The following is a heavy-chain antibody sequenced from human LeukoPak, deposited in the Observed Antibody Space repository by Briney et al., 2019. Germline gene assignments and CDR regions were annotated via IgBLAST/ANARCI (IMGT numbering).Heavy chain of an antibody. J-gene: IGHJ3*02. V-gene: IGHV4-59*10. Sequence: NPSETLSLTCAVYGGSFSGYYWSWIRQPPGKGLEWIGRIYTSGSTNYNPSLKSRVTISVDTSKNQFSLKLSSVTAADTAVYYCAREREDATVTTSQDAFDIWGQGTMVTVSS. CDR2: IYTSGST. CDR1: GGSFSGYY. CDR3: AREREDATVTTSQDAFDI. D-gene: IGHD4-17*01.